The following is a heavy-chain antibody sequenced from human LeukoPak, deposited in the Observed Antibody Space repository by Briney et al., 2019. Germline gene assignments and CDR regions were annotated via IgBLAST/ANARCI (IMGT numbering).Heavy chain of an antibody. D-gene: IGHD3-10*01. CDR1: GFTFSDYS. CDR3: AFPVREPDY. J-gene: IGHJ4*02. V-gene: IGHV3-11*04. CDR2: ISGSGSTT. Sequence: GGSLRLSCAGGFTFSDYSMNWIRQAPGKGLEWVSYISGSGSTTYADSVKGRFTISRDNAKNSLYLEMNSLRSEDTAVYYCAFPVREPDYWGQGALVTVSS.